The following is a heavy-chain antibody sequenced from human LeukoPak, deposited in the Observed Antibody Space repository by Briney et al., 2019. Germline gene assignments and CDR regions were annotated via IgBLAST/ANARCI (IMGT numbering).Heavy chain of an antibody. Sequence: GGSLRPSCAASGFTVSSNYMSWVRQAPGKGLEWVSVIYSGGSTYYADSVKGRFTISRDNSKNTLYLQMNSLRAEDTAVYYCARIVVVPAAIDYFDYWGQGTLVTVSS. CDR3: ARIVVVPAAIDYFDY. CDR1: GFTVSSNY. CDR2: IYSGGST. J-gene: IGHJ4*02. D-gene: IGHD2-2*01. V-gene: IGHV3-66*01.